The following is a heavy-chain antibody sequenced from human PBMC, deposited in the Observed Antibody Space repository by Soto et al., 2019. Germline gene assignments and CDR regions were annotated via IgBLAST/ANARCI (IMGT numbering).Heavy chain of an antibody. Sequence: QVQLVQSGAEVKKPGASVKVSCKASGYTFTNFGISWVRQAPGQGHEWMGWISAYNGNTNYAQNFQGRVTITTDTSKSTAYGEVRSLRSDYTAVCYCARGGNPFDYWGQGTLSTVSS. CDR3: ARGGNPFDY. D-gene: IGHD3-16*01. CDR1: GYTFTNFG. J-gene: IGHJ4*02. CDR2: ISAYNGNT. V-gene: IGHV1-18*01.